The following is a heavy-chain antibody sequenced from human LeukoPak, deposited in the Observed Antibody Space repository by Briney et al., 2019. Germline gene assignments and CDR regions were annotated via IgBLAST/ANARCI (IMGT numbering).Heavy chain of an antibody. CDR3: ARGYCYNTNCYCDY. CDR2: IYSGGNT. Sequence: GGSLRLSCAASGFTVSSNYMNWVRQAPGKGLEWVSVIYSGGNTYYADSVKGRFTISRDNSKNTLYLQMNSLRAEDTAVYYCARGYCYNTNCYCDYCGQGTLVTVSS. V-gene: IGHV3-53*01. CDR1: GFTVSSNY. D-gene: IGHD2-2*01. J-gene: IGHJ4*02.